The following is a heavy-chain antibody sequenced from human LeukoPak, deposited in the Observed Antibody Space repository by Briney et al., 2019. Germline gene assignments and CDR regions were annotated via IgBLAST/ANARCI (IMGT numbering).Heavy chain of an antibody. J-gene: IGHJ4*02. Sequence: GGSLRLSCAASGFTFITNDMTWVRQAPGKGLEWVSVLYSDGNTKYADSVQCRFIISRDNSKNTLYLEMNSLRPDDTAVYYCARGVEPLAANTLAYWGQGTLVTVSS. CDR2: LYSDGNT. V-gene: IGHV3-53*01. CDR3: ARGVEPLAANTLAY. D-gene: IGHD1-14*01. CDR1: GFTFITND.